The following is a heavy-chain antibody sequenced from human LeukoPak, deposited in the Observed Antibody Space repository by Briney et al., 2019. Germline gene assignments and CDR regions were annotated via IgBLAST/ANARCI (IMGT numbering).Heavy chain of an antibody. CDR2: IYYSGSP. CDR3: AGDVMSTALDAFDV. D-gene: IGHD1-1*01. Sequence: SETLSLTCAVSGGSISSGGYSWSWIRQPPGKGLELIGYIYYSGSPTYNPSLKSRVTISVDTSRNQFSLQLSSVTAADTAVYYCAGDVMSTALDAFDVWGQGTMVTVSS. V-gene: IGHV4-61*08. CDR1: GGSISSGGYS. J-gene: IGHJ3*01.